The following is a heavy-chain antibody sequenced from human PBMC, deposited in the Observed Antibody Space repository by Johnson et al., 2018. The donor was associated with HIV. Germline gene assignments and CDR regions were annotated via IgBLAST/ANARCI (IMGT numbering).Heavy chain of an antibody. CDR3: ARDVASVYGSGDHAFDI. D-gene: IGHD3-10*01. V-gene: IGHV3-66*01. Sequence: VQLVESGGGLVQPGGSLRLSCAASGFTVSSNYMSWVRQAPGKGLEWVSVIYSGGGTYYADSVQGSFTISRDNSKNTLYLQMGRLRVEDMAVDYCARDVASVYGSGDHAFDIWGQGTMVTVSS. CDR1: GFTVSSNY. CDR2: IYSGGGT. J-gene: IGHJ3*02.